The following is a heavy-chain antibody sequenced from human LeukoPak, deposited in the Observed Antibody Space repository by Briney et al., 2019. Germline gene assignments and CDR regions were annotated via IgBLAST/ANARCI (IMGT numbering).Heavy chain of an antibody. J-gene: IGHJ3*02. V-gene: IGHV5-51*01. CDR2: IYPGDSDT. CDR1: GSSFTSYW. CDR3: ARPQTIATRRDAFDI. Sequence: GASLKISCKGSGSSFTSYWIGWVRQMPGKGLEWMGIIYPGDSDTRYSPAFQGQVTFSADTSISTAYLHWSSLKASDTAMYYCARPQTIATRRDAFDIWGQGTMVTVSS. D-gene: IGHD6-6*01.